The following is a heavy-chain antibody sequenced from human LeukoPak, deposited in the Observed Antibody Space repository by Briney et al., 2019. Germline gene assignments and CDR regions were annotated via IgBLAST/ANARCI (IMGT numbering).Heavy chain of an antibody. J-gene: IGHJ4*02. V-gene: IGHV1-69*13. Sequence: SVKVSRKASGCTFSSYAISWVRQAPGQGLEWMGGIIPIFGTANYAQKFQGRVTITADESTSTAYMELSSLRSEDTAVYYCAREYCGGDCYDYYFDYWGQGTLVTVSS. CDR3: AREYCGGDCYDYYFDY. CDR1: GCTFSSYA. CDR2: IIPIFGTA. D-gene: IGHD2-21*02.